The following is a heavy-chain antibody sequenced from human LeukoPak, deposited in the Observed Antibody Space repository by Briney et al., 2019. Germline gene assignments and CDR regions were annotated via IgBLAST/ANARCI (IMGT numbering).Heavy chain of an antibody. Sequence: SETLSLTCTVSGGSISSYYWNWIRQPPGKGLEWIGYIYHSGSTYYNSSLKSRVTISVDRSKNQFSLKLRSVTAADTAVFYCARAAGYSTPLDHWGQGTLVTVSS. D-gene: IGHD6-13*01. CDR1: GGSISSYY. CDR3: ARAAGYSTPLDH. V-gene: IGHV4-59*12. J-gene: IGHJ4*02. CDR2: IYHSGST.